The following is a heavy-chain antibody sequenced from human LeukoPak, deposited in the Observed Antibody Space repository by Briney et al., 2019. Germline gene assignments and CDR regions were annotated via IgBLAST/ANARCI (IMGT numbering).Heavy chain of an antibody. D-gene: IGHD3-10*01. CDR3: ARSSWFGVFDP. J-gene: IGHJ5*02. CDR2: INHSGST. CDR1: GGSFSGYY. V-gene: IGHV4-34*01. Sequence: PSETLSLTCAVYGGSFSGYYWSWIRQPPGKGLEWIGEINHSGSTNYNPSLKSRVTISVGTSKNQFSLKLSSVTAADTAVYYCARSSWFGVFDPWGQGTLVTVSS.